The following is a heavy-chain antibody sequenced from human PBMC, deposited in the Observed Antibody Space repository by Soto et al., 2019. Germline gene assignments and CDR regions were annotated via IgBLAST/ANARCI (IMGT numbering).Heavy chain of an antibody. CDR1: GFTFSRYG. CDR2: IWYDGSNK. J-gene: IGHJ3*02. CDR3: ARPLGWDAVLGI. D-gene: IGHD1-26*01. Sequence: GGSLRLSCAASGFTFSRYGMHWVRQAPGKGLEWVAVIWYDGSNKYYADSVKGRFTISRDNSKNTLYLQMNSLRAEDTAVYYCARPLGWDAVLGIRGQGTIVT. V-gene: IGHV3-33*01.